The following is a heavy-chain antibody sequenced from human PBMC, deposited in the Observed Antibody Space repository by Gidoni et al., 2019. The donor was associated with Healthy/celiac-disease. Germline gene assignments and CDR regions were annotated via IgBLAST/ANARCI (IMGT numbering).Heavy chain of an antibody. CDR1: GFPFSSYA. D-gene: IGHD2-2*01. CDR3: ARDVVPAAQTGWFDP. Sequence: HVQLVDSGGGVVQPGRSLRLSCAASGFPFSSYAMHWVRQAPGKGREWVAVISYDGSNKYYADSVKGRFTIFRDNSKNTLYLQMNSLRAEDTAVYYCARDVVPAAQTGWFDPWGQGTLVTVSS. V-gene: IGHV3-30-3*01. CDR2: ISYDGSNK. J-gene: IGHJ5*02.